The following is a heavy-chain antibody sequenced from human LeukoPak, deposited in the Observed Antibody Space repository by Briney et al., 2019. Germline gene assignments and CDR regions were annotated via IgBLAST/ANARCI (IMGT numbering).Heavy chain of an antibody. CDR2: IYTSGST. Sequence: PSETLSLTCTVSGGSISSYYWSWIRQPAGKGLEWIGRIYTSGSTNYNPSLKSRVTISVDTSKNQFSLKLSSVTAADTAVYYCARGLGAYSGSYYRFDYWGQGTLVTVSS. CDR1: GGSISSYY. V-gene: IGHV4-4*07. CDR3: ARGLGAYSGSYYRFDY. J-gene: IGHJ4*02. D-gene: IGHD1-26*01.